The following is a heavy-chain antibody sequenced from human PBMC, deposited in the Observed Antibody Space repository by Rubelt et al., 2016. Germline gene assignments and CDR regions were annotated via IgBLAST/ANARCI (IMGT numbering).Heavy chain of an antibody. CDR2: ISGSGGST. V-gene: IGHV3-23*04. J-gene: IGHJ4*02. CDR3: AKDLRWGFDY. D-gene: IGHD4-23*01. Sequence: DVQVVESGGGLVQPGGSLRLSCAASGFAFSTYGMSWVRQAPGKGLEWVSAISGSGGSTFYADSVKGRFTISRDNSQSTLYLQMNSLRAEDAAIYYCAKDLRWGFDYWGQGTLVTVSS. CDR1: GFAFSTYG.